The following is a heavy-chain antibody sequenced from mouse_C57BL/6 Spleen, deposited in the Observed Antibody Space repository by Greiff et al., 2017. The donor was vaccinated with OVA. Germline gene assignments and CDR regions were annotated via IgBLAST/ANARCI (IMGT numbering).Heavy chain of an antibody. J-gene: IGHJ2*01. D-gene: IGHD1-1*01. CDR2: IDPSDSYT. V-gene: IGHV1-69*01. CDR3: ARWDYGSPFDD. CDR1: GYTFTSYW. Sequence: QVQLQQSGAELVMPGASVKLSCKASGYTFTSYWMHWVKQRPGQGLEWIGEIDPSDSYTNYNQKFKGKSTLTVDKSSSTAYMQLSSLTSEDSAVYYCARWDYGSPFDDWGQGTTLTVSS.